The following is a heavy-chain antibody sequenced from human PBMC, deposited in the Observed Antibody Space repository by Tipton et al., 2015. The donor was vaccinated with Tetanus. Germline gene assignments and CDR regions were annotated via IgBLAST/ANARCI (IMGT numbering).Heavy chain of an antibody. CDR2: LTYSGRM. J-gene: IGHJ5*02. CDR3: ARLREVVSRSGWAFDH. CDR1: GGSMSSGGHY. Sequence: TLSLTCIVSGGSMSSGGHYGAWVRQFPGQGLEWIRSLTYSGRMYYNPSLKSRVTMAVDTSRKDFSVRLRSVTAADTAVYFCARLREVVSRSGWAFDHWGQGILVTVSS. D-gene: IGHD5/OR15-5a*01. V-gene: IGHV4-39*02.